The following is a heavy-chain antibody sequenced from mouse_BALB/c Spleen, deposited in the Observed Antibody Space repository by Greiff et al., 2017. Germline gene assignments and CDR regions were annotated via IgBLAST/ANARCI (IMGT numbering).Heavy chain of an antibody. D-gene: IGHD1-1*02. J-gene: IGHJ1*01. CDR3: ARSYGNYWYFDV. Sequence: VQLVESGPGLVAPSQSLSMTCTASGFSLTGYGVHWVRQPPGKGLEWLGMIWGDGSTDYNSALKSRLSISKDNSKSQVFLKMNSLQTDDAARYYCARSYGNYWYFDVWGAGTTVTVSS. CDR1: GFSLTGYG. V-gene: IGHV2-6-7*01. CDR2: IWGDGST.